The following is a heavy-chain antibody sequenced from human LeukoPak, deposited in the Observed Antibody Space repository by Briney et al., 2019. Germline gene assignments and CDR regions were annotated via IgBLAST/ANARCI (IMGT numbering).Heavy chain of an antibody. V-gene: IGHV3-48*03. Sequence: PGGSLRLSCEDSGFTFRSYEMNWVRQAPGKGLEWIAYLSSSGSAFSYADSVKGRFTISRDNSKNTLYLQMNSLRAEDTAVYYCAKDQGMIVVVTAFDYWGQGTLVTVSS. D-gene: IGHD3-22*01. CDR3: AKDQGMIVVVTAFDY. CDR2: LSSSGSAF. J-gene: IGHJ4*02. CDR1: GFTFRSYE.